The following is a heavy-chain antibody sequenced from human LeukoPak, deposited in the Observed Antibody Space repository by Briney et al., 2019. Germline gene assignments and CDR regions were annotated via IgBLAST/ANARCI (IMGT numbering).Heavy chain of an antibody. V-gene: IGHV4-34*01. D-gene: IGHD3-22*01. CDR2: INHSGST. J-gene: IGHJ5*02. CDR3: ARGMRITMIVVVRSSGWFDP. Sequence: SKTLSLTCAVYGGSFSGYYWSWIRQPPGKGLEWIGEINHSGSTNYNPSLKSRVTISVDTSKNQFSLKLSSVTAADTAVYYCARGMRITMIVVVRSSGWFDPWGQGTLVTVSS. CDR1: GGSFSGYY.